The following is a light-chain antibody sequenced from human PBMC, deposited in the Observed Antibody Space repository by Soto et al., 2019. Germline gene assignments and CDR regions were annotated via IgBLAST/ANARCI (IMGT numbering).Light chain of an antibody. Sequence: IVLTQSPATLSVSPGERVTLSCRASQSVRSNLAWYQQKPGQAPRLLIFGASTRATNIPARFSGSGSGTEFTLTISSLQSEDFAVYYCQQYINWPPLTFGGGTKVDIK. V-gene: IGKV3-15*01. CDR1: QSVRSN. CDR2: GAS. CDR3: QQYINWPPLT. J-gene: IGKJ4*02.